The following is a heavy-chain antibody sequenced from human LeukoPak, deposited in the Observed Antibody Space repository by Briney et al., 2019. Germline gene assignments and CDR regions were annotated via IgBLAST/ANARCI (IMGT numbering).Heavy chain of an antibody. V-gene: IGHV3-23*01. CDR3: AKVIQLLYDPFDPLGY. Sequence: GGSLRLSCATSGFTFSSYAMSWVRQAPGKGLEWVSAISGSGGSTYYADSVKGRFTISRDNSKNTLYLQMNSLRAEDTAVYYCAKVIQLLYDPFDPLGYWGQGTLVTVSS. CDR2: ISGSGGST. D-gene: IGHD2-2*02. J-gene: IGHJ4*02. CDR1: GFTFSSYA.